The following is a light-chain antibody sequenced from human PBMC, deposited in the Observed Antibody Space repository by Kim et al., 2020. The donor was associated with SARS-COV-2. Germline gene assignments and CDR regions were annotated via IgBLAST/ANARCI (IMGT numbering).Light chain of an antibody. Sequence: DIQMTQSPSSLSASVGDRVTITCRTSQSISNYLNWYQQKPGKAPTLLIYAASSLQSGVPSRFSGSGSGTDFTLTISSLQPEDFATYYCQQSYSTPRTFGQGTKVDIK. CDR3: QQSYSTPRT. CDR1: QSISNY. J-gene: IGKJ1*01. V-gene: IGKV1-39*01. CDR2: AAS.